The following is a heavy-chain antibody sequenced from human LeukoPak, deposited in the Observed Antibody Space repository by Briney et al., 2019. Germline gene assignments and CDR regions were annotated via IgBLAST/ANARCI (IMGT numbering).Heavy chain of an antibody. CDR2: IWYDGSNK. V-gene: IGHV3-33*01. J-gene: IGHJ4*02. CDR3: ARGEIAAAADY. CDR1: GFTLSSYG. D-gene: IGHD6-13*01. Sequence: PGGSLRLSCAASGFTLSSYGMHWVRQAPGKGLEWVAVIWYDGSNKYYADSVKGRFTVSRDNSKNTLYLQMNSLRAEDTAVYYCARGEIAAAADYWGQGTLVTVSS.